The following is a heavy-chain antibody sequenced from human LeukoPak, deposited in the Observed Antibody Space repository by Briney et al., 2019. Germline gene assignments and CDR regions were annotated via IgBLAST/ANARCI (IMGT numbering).Heavy chain of an antibody. CDR2: IYYSGST. J-gene: IGHJ4*02. D-gene: IGHD6-13*01. V-gene: IGHV4-39*01. Sequence: KPSETLSLTCTVSGGSISSSSYYWGWIRQPPGKGLEWIGSIYYSGSTYYNPSLKSRVTISVDTPKNQFSLKLSSVTAADTAVYYCARLDSSSWTPFEYWGQGTLVTVSS. CDR3: ARLDSSSWTPFEY. CDR1: GGSISSSSYY.